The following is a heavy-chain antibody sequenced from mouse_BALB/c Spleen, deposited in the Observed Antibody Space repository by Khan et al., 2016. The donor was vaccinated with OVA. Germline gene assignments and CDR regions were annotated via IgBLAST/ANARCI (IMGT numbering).Heavy chain of an antibody. Sequence: EVQLQESGPGLVKPSQSLSLTCTVTGYSIPSDYAWNWIRQFPGNKLKWMGFITYSGSTAYNPSLKSRMSITRDTSKNQFFLHLNSVTPEDTATYYCARDNYFAYWGQGTLVTVSA. J-gene: IGHJ3*01. CDR3: ARDNYFAY. D-gene: IGHD1-3*01. V-gene: IGHV3-2*02. CDR1: GYSIPSDYA. CDR2: ITYSGST.